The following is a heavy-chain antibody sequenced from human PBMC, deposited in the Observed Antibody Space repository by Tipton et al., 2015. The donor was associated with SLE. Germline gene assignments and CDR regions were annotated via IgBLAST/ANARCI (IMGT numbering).Heavy chain of an antibody. Sequence: TLSLTCTVSGGSISSSSYYWGWIRQPPGKGLEWIGSIYYSGSTNYNPSLKSRVTISVDTSKNQFSLKLSSVTAADTAVYYCTMGGDMGFDPWGQGTLVTVSS. CDR2: IYYSGST. CDR3: TMGGDMGFDP. V-gene: IGHV4-39*07. CDR1: GGSISSSSYY. J-gene: IGHJ5*02. D-gene: IGHD3-16*01.